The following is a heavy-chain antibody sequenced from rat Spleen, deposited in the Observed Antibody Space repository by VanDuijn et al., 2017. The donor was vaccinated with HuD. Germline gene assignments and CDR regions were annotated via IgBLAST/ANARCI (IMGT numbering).Heavy chain of an antibody. Sequence: EVQLVESGGGLVQPGRSLKLSCAASGFTFSNYAMAWVRQAPTKGLEWVASISYDGTATYYRDSVKGRFTLSRVNAKSTLYLQMKSLRSEDTAAYYGSRGGFFRDWGQGVMVTVSS. V-gene: IGHV5-7*01. D-gene: IGHD1-6*01. CDR3: SRGGFFRD. J-gene: IGHJ2*01. CDR1: GFTFSNYA. CDR2: ISYDGTAT.